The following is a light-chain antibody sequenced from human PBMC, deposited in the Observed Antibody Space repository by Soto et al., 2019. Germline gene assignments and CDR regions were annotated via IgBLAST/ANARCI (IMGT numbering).Light chain of an antibody. CDR3: RSYAGSNIV. CDR2: EVS. Sequence: QSVLTQPPSASVAPGQSVTISCTGTSSDVGGYNYVSWYQQHPGKAPKLMIYEVSKRPSGVPDRFSGSKSGNPASLTVSGLQAGDESDYYCRSYAGSNIVCGTGT. V-gene: IGLV2-8*01. J-gene: IGLJ1*01. CDR1: SSDVGGYNY.